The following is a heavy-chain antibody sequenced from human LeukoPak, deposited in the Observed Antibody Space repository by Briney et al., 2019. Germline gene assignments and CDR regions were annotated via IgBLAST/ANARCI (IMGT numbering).Heavy chain of an antibody. D-gene: IGHD5-18*01. CDR3: ARYNGSRGYSYGNYYYYYMDV. CDR1: GGSFSGYY. Sequence: SETLSLTCAVYGGSFSGYYWSWIRQPPGKGLEWIGEINHSGSTNYNPSLKSRVTISVDTSKNQFSLKLSSVTAADTAVYYCARYNGSRGYSYGNYYYYYMDVWGKGTTVTVSS. J-gene: IGHJ6*03. CDR2: INHSGST. V-gene: IGHV4-34*01.